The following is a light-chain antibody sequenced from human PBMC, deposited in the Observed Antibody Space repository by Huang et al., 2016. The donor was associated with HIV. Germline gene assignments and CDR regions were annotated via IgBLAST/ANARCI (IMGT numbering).Light chain of an antibody. CDR1: QSVRSD. V-gene: IGKV3-15*01. Sequence: EVVMMQSPANLSVSLGERATLSCRASQSVRSDIAWYQKKPGQAPRLLIFGASTRATGIPAMFSGSESGTEFTLTISSLQSEDFGIYYCQHYNNLPPRGTFGQGTRVEI. J-gene: IGKJ1*01. CDR3: QHYNNLPPRGT. CDR2: GAS.